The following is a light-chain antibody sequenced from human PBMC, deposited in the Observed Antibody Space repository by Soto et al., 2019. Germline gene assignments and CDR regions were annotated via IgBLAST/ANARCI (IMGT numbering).Light chain of an antibody. CDR1: SSNIGAGYD. J-gene: IGLJ3*02. CDR2: GNS. V-gene: IGLV1-40*01. CDR3: SSYTTINTVVV. Sequence: QSVLTQPPSVSGAPGQRVTISCTGSSSNIGAGYDVHWYQQLPGTAPKLLIYGNSNRPSGVPDRFSGSKSGTTASLTISGLQAEDEADYFCSSYTTINTVVVFGGGTKLTVL.